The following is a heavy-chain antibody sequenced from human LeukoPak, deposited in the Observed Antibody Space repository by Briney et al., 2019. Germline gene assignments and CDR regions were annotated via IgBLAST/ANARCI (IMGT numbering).Heavy chain of an antibody. CDR3: ARVTAVAGTRWYFDL. V-gene: IGHV1-18*01. CDR1: GYTFTSYG. D-gene: IGHD6-19*01. CDR2: ISAYNGNT. J-gene: IGHJ2*01. Sequence: ASEKVSCKASGYTFTSYGISWVRQAPGQGLEWMGWISAYNGNTNYAQKLQGRVTMTTDTSTSTAYMELRSLRSDDTAVYYCARVTAVAGTRWYFDLWGRGTLVTVSS.